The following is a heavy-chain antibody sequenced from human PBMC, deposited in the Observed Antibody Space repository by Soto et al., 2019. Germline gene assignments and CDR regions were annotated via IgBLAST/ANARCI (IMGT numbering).Heavy chain of an antibody. D-gene: IGHD2-21*02. J-gene: IGHJ6*02. CDR3: ARAYCGGDCYSTTYYYYGMDD. Sequence: GGSLRLSCAASGFTVSSNYMSWVRQAPGKGLEWVSVIYSGGSTYYADSVKGRFTISRDNSKNTLYLQMNSLRAEDTAVYYRARAYCGGDCYSTTYYYYGMDDWGQGTLVTVSS. CDR2: IYSGGST. CDR1: GFTVSSNY. V-gene: IGHV3-53*01.